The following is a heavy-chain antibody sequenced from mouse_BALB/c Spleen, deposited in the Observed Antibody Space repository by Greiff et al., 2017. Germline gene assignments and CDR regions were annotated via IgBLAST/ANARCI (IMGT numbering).Heavy chain of an antibody. CDR2: IRYSGST. CDR3: ARNYALDY. CDR1: GSSIPTDYA. V-gene: IGHV3-2*02. Sequence: EVKLQESGPGLVKPSQSLSLTCTVTGSSIPTDYAWNWIRHFPGNKLEWMGYIRYSGSTTYTPSLKSRISITRDTSKNQFLLQLNSVTTEDTATYYGARNYALDYWGQGTSVTVSA. J-gene: IGHJ4*01.